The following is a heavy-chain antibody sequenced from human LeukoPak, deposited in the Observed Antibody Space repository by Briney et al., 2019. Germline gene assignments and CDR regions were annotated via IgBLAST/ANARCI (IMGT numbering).Heavy chain of an antibody. D-gene: IGHD2-15*01. Sequence: PSETLSLTCTVSGGSISSGDYYWSWIRQPPGKGLEWIGEINHSGGTNYNPSLKSRVTISVDTSKNQFSLKLSSVTAADTAVYYCARGEVVLYYFDYWGQGTLVTVSS. V-gene: IGHV4-39*07. CDR2: INHSGGT. CDR1: GGSISSGDYY. CDR3: ARGEVVLYYFDY. J-gene: IGHJ4*02.